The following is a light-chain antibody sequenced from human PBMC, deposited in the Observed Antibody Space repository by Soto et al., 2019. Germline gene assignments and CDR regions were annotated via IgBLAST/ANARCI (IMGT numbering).Light chain of an antibody. CDR2: DAS. V-gene: IGKV3D-20*02. CDR3: QQRSNWPWT. Sequence: EIVMTQSPATLSVSPGERATLSCRASQSVSINLAWYQQKPGQAPRLLIYDASSRATGIPDRFSGGGSGTDFTLTISRLEPEDFALYYCQQRSNWPWTFGQGTKVDIK. CDR1: QSVSIN. J-gene: IGKJ1*01.